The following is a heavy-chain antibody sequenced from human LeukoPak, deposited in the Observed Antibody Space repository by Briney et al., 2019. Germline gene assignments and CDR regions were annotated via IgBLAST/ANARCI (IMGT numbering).Heavy chain of an antibody. CDR2: IYYSGST. V-gene: IGHV4-39*01. CDR1: GGSISSSSYY. D-gene: IGHD3-10*01. Sequence: SETLSLTCTVSGGSISSSSYYWGWIRQPPGKGLEWIGSIYYSGSTYYSPSLKSRVTISVDTSKNQFSLKLSSVTAADTAVYYCARGYGSGSSVDYWGQGTLVTVSS. J-gene: IGHJ4*02. CDR3: ARGYGSGSSVDY.